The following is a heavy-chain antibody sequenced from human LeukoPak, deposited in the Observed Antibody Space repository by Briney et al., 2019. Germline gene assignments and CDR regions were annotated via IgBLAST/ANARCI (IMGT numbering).Heavy chain of an antibody. CDR2: ISGSGGST. CDR1: GFTFSSYA. CDR3: AKEQNTYSSSPPDY. D-gene: IGHD6-13*01. V-gene: IGHV3-23*01. J-gene: IGHJ4*02. Sequence: GGSLRLSCAASGFTFSSYAMSWVRQAPGKGLEWVSVISGSGGSTYYADSVKGRFTITRDNSKNTLYLQMNSLRAEDTAVYYCAKEQNTYSSSPPDYWGQGTLVTVSS.